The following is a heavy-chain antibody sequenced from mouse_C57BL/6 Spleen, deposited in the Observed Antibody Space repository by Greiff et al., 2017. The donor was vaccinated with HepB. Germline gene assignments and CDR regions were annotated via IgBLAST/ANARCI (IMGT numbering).Heavy chain of an antibody. V-gene: IGHV5-17*01. CDR2: ISSGSSTI. CDR3: AGVWLRRDYAMDY. CDR1: GFTFSDYG. Sequence: DVMLVESGGGLVKPGGSLKLSCAASGFTFSDYGMHWVRQAPEKGLEWVAYISSGSSTIYYADTVKGRFTISRDNAKNTLFLQMTSLRSEDTAMYYCAGVWLRRDYAMDYWGQGTSVTVSS. J-gene: IGHJ4*01. D-gene: IGHD2-2*01.